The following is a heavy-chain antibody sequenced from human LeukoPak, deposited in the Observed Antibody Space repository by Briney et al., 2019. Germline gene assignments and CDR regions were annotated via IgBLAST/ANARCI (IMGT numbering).Heavy chain of an antibody. Sequence: SETLSLTCTVSGGSISSYYWSWIRQPPGKGLEWIGYIYTSGSTNYNPSLKSRVTISVDTSKNQFSLKLSSVTAADTAVYYCARYNWNYEVRGSYYYYYMDVWGKGTTVTVSS. J-gene: IGHJ6*03. V-gene: IGHV4-4*09. CDR1: GGSISSYY. D-gene: IGHD1-7*01. CDR2: IYTSGST. CDR3: ARYNWNYEVRGSYYYYYMDV.